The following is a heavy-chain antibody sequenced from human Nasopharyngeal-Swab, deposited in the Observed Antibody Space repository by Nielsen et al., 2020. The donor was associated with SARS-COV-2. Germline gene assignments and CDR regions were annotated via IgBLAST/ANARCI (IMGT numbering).Heavy chain of an antibody. Sequence: GEALKISWAASGFTFSSYWMSWVRQAPGEGLEWVANIKQDGSEKYYVDSVKGRFTISRDNAKNSLYLQMNSLRAEDTAVYYCARDHVSGAIFGVVIPYFDYWGQGTLVTVSS. V-gene: IGHV3-7*03. CDR1: GFTFSSYW. CDR3: ARDHVSGAIFGVVIPYFDY. D-gene: IGHD3-3*01. CDR2: IKQDGSEK. J-gene: IGHJ4*02.